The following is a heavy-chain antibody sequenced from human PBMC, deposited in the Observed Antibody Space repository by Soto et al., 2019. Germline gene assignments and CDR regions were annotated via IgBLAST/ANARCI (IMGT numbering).Heavy chain of an antibody. J-gene: IGHJ4*02. V-gene: IGHV3-33*01. CDR2: IWYDGSNK. Sequence: GGSLRLSCAASGFTFSSYGMHWVRQAPGKGLEWVAVIWYDGSNKYNADSVKGRFTISRDNSKNTLYLQMNSLRAEDTAVYYCARDGGYCSGGSCYRSVLDYWGQGTLVTVSS. CDR1: GFTFSSYG. CDR3: ARDGGYCSGGSCYRSVLDY. D-gene: IGHD2-15*01.